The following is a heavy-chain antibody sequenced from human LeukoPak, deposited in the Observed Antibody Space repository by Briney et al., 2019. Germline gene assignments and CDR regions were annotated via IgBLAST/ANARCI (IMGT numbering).Heavy chain of an antibody. J-gene: IGHJ4*02. CDR1: GRSISSYY. V-gene: IGHV4-59*01. CDR2: IHFSGST. D-gene: IGHD3-16*01. Sequence: PSETLSLTCSVSGRSISSYYWAWIRQSPAKGLELIGYIHFSGSTDYNPSLKSRVTISVDTSKNQFSLRLSSVTAADTAVYYCARGFMGANFDYWGQGTLVTVSS. CDR3: ARGFMGANFDY.